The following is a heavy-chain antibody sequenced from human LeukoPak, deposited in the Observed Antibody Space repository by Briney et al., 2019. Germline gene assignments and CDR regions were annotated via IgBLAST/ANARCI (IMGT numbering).Heavy chain of an antibody. D-gene: IGHD3-10*01. J-gene: IGHJ4*02. CDR2: ILYDGSNQ. V-gene: IGHV3-30*03. Sequence: GGSLRLSCAASGFTFRNYGMHWVRQAPGTGLGWVALILYDGSNQYYADSVKGRFTISRDNAKNTLYLQMYSLRAEDTAVYYCASLRQGSGTYYIDYWGQGTLVTVSS. CDR1: GFTFRNYG. CDR3: ASLRQGSGTYYIDY.